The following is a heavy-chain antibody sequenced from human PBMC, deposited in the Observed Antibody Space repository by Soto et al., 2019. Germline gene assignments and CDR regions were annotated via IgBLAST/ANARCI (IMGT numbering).Heavy chain of an antibody. CDR2: ISFDENSK. J-gene: IGHJ6*02. CDR3: ARDTSGPNGDIYYGLDA. V-gene: IGHV3-30*03. CDR1: GYTFSSYA. Sequence: QVQLVESGGGVVQPGRSLRLSCVASGYTFSSYAVHWVRQAPGKGLEWVAVISFDENSKSYADFAKGRFTVSRDDSKNPLYLQMNSLKIADTAVYYCARDTSGPNGDIYYGLDAWGQGTTVTVSS. D-gene: IGHD4-17*01.